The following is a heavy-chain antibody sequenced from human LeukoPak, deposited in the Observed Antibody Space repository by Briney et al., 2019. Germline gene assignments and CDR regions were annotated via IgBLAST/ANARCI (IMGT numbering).Heavy chain of an antibody. D-gene: IGHD3-22*01. J-gene: IGHJ4*02. Sequence: AETLSLTCTVSGGSISNYYWSWIRQPPGKGLEWIGYINYSGNTNYNPSLKSRVTISVDTSKNQFSLKLSSVTAADTAVYYCARHPHYYDSSGFYSHFDYWGQGTLVTVSS. CDR3: ARHPHYYDSSGFYSHFDY. CDR2: INYSGNT. V-gene: IGHV4-59*08. CDR1: GGSISNYY.